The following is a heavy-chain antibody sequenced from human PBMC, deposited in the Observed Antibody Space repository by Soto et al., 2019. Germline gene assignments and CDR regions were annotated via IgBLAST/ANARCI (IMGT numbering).Heavy chain of an antibody. CDR2: TYYRSKWYN. V-gene: IGHV6-1*01. CDR1: GDSVSSNSAA. D-gene: IGHD6-19*01. Sequence: TLSLTCAISGDSVSSNSAAWNWIRQSPSRGLEWLGRTYYRSKWYNDYAVSVKSRITINPDTSKNQFSLQLNSVTPEDTAVYYCARAVAVQPYYHYYGMDVWGQGTTVTVSS. J-gene: IGHJ6*02. CDR3: ARAVAVQPYYHYYGMDV.